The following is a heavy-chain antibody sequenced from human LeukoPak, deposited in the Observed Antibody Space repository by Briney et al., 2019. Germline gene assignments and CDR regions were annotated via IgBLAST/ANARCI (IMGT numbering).Heavy chain of an antibody. CDR2: ISWDGGST. CDR1: GFTFDDYA. Sequence: PGGSLGLSCAASGFTFDDYAMHWVRQAPGKGLEWVSLISWDGGSTYYADSVKGRFTISRDNSKNSLYLQMNSLRAEDTALYYCAKGTRSSSSGYFDYWGQGTLVTVSS. D-gene: IGHD6-6*01. V-gene: IGHV3-43D*03. J-gene: IGHJ4*02. CDR3: AKGTRSSSSGYFDY.